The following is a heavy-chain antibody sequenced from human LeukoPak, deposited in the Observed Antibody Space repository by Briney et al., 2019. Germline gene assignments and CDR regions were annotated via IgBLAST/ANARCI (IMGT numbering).Heavy chain of an antibody. Sequence: GGSLRLSCAASGFTFNHAWMSWVRQAPGKGLEWVGRIKSKTDRGTTDYAAPVKGRFTISRDDSKNTLYLQMSSLKTEDTAVYYCTWVGAKYYFDYWGQGTLVTVSS. CDR2: IKSKTDRGTT. CDR3: TWVGAKYYFDY. V-gene: IGHV3-15*01. CDR1: GFTFNHAW. D-gene: IGHD1-26*01. J-gene: IGHJ4*02.